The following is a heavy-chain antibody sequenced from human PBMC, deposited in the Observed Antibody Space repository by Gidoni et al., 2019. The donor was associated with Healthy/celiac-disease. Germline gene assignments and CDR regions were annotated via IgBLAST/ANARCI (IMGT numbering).Heavy chain of an antibody. CDR2: ISGSGGST. V-gene: IGHV3-23*01. D-gene: IGHD4-4*01. Sequence: VQLLESGGGLVPTGGSLSLSCAASGFTFSSYAMSWVRQAPGKGLEWIAAISGSGGSTYYADSVKGRFTITRDNSKNTLYLQMSSLRAEDTAVYYCAKFTVTTLGFDYWGQGTLVTVSS. CDR3: AKFTVTTLGFDY. CDR1: GFTFSSYA. J-gene: IGHJ4*02.